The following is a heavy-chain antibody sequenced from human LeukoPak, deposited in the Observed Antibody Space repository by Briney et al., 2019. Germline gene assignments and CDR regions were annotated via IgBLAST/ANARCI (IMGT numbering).Heavy chain of an antibody. CDR2: IYYSGST. V-gene: IGHV4-39*01. CDR3: ARSVATPFDY. Sequence: SETLSLTCTVSGVSISSNSYYWGWIRQPPGKGLEWIGSIYYSGSTYYNPSLKSRVTISVDTSKNQFSLKLSSVTAADTAVYYCARSVATPFDYWGQGTLVTVSS. D-gene: IGHD2-15*01. J-gene: IGHJ4*02. CDR1: GVSISSNSYY.